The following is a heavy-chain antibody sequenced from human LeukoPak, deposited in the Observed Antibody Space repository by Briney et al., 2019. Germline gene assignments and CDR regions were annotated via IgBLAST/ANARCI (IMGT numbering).Heavy chain of an antibody. Sequence: GASVKVSCKASGGTFSSYAISWVRQAPGQGLEWMGRINPNSGGTNYAQKFQGRVTMTRDTSITTAYMELSRLRSDDTAVYYCATRGWLTGDRDGAFHIWGQGTMVTVSS. J-gene: IGHJ3*02. V-gene: IGHV1-2*02. CDR1: GGTFSSYA. CDR3: ATRGWLTGDRDGAFHI. CDR2: INPNSGGT. D-gene: IGHD7-27*01.